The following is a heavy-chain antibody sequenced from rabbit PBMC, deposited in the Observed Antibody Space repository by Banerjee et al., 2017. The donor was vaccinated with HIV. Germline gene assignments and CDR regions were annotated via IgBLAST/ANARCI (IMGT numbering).Heavy chain of an antibody. J-gene: IGHJ4*01. Sequence: QQQLVESGGGLVKPGASLTLTCKASGFSFSNKAVMCWVRQTPGKGLEWIACINAVTGKAVYASWAKGRFTFSKTSSTTVTLQMTNLTAADTATYFCARDLDSVIGWNFGWWGPGTLVTVS. V-gene: IGHV1S45*01. CDR3: ARDLDSVIGWNFGW. CDR1: GFSFSNKAV. D-gene: IGHD1-1*01. CDR2: INAVTGKA.